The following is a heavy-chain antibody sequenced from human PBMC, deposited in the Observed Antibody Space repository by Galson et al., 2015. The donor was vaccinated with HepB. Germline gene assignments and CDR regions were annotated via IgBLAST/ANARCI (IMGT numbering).Heavy chain of an antibody. V-gene: IGHV3-33*01. CDR3: EAVNYDPDQDSYYFDY. CDR2: IWHDGSKK. Sequence: SLRLSCAVSGLSFSRYGMHWVRQSPGKGLEWVAVIWHDGSKKYYVESMKGRLTIPRDDSKNMVYLQMNNLRAEDTATYYCEAVNYDPDQDSYYFDYWGQGTLVTVSS. J-gene: IGHJ4*02. CDR1: GLSFSRYG. D-gene: IGHD3-16*01.